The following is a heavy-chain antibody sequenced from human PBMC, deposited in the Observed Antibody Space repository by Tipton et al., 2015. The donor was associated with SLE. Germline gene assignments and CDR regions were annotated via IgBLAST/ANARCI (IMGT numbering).Heavy chain of an antibody. CDR3: ARAEWELQVSGLDY. Sequence: SLRLSCAASGFTFSSYGMHWVRQAPGKGLEWVAVIWYDGSNKYYADSVKGRFTLSRDNSKNTLYLEMNSLRAEDTAVYYCARAEWELQVSGLDYWGQGTLVTVYS. D-gene: IGHD1-26*01. CDR2: IWYDGSNK. V-gene: IGHV3-33*01. J-gene: IGHJ4*02. CDR1: GFTFSSYG.